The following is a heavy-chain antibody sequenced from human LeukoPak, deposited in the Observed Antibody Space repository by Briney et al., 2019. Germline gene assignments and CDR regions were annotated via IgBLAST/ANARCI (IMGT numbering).Heavy chain of an antibody. Sequence: PGGSLRLSCAASGFTFSSYEMNWVRQAPGKGLEWVSYISSSGSTIYYADSVKGRFTISRDNAKNSLYLQMNSLRAEDTAVYYCARDARVGGERSVSWFDPWGQGTLVTVSS. CDR3: ARDARVGGERSVSWFDP. D-gene: IGHD3-16*01. J-gene: IGHJ5*02. CDR2: ISSSGSTI. V-gene: IGHV3-48*03. CDR1: GFTFSSYE.